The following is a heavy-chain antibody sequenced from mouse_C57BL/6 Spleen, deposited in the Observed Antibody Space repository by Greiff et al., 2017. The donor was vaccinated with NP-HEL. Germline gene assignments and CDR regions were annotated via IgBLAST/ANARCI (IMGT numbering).Heavy chain of an antibody. J-gene: IGHJ3*01. V-gene: IGHV1-15*01. CDR2: IDPETGGT. CDR1: GYTFTDYE. Sequence: QVHVKQSGAELVRPGASVTLSCKASGYTFTDYEMHWVKQTPVHGLEWIGAIDPETGGTAYNQKFKGKAILTADKSSSTAYMELRSLTSEDSAVYYCTLYDVKASWFAYWGQGTLVTVSA. D-gene: IGHD2-12*01. CDR3: TLYDVKASWFAY.